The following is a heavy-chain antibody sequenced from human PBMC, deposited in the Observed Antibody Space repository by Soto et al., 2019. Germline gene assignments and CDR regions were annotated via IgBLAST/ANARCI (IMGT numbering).Heavy chain of an antibody. Sequence: RLSCAASGFTFTRYSMNWVRQAPGKGLEWVSSISSTTNYIYYGDSMKGRFTISRDNAKNSLYLEMNSLRAEDTAVYYCARESEDLTSNFDYWGQGTFVTVSS. CDR3: ARESEDLTSNFDY. CDR2: ISSTTNYI. V-gene: IGHV3-21*06. CDR1: GFTFTRYS. J-gene: IGHJ4*02.